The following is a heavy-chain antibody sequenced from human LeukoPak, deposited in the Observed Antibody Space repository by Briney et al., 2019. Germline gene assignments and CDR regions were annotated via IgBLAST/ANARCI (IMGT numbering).Heavy chain of an antibody. V-gene: IGHV3-23*01. Sequence: GGSLRLSCEASGFTIGNYAMNWVRQAPGKGLEWVSTISGTGSSTYYTDSAKGRFTISRDNPKDTLFLQLNSLTAADTAMYFCAKASVAIPQYCNSWGQGTLVTVSS. D-gene: IGHD2-2*02. CDR2: ISGTGSST. J-gene: IGHJ5*02. CDR3: AKASVAIPQYCNS. CDR1: GFTIGNYA.